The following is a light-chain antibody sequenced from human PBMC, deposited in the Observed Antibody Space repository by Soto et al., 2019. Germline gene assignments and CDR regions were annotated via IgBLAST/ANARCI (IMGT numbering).Light chain of an antibody. J-gene: IGKJ1*01. V-gene: IGKV1-5*03. CDR1: QSISTW. CDR2: TAS. Sequence: DIQMTQSPSTLSASVGDRVTITCRASQSISTWLAWYQQKPGKAPKLLIYTASNLERGVPSRFIGSGSGTEFTLTISSLQPDDFATYYCQQHNSYPRTFGQGTKVEIK. CDR3: QQHNSYPRT.